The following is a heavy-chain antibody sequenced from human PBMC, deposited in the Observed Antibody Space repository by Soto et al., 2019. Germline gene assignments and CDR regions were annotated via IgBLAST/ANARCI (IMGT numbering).Heavy chain of an antibody. J-gene: IGHJ5*02. CDR1: GFPFGTTD. Sequence: GGSLRLSCAASGFPFGTTDMSWVRQAPGKGLEWVSTIGGSGETTYYADSVKGQFTISRDNSKNTLYLQMNSLRADDTALYYCAKNSGWFNTWGQGALVTVSS. CDR2: IGGSGETT. CDR3: AKNSGWFNT. V-gene: IGHV3-23*01. D-gene: IGHD3-10*01.